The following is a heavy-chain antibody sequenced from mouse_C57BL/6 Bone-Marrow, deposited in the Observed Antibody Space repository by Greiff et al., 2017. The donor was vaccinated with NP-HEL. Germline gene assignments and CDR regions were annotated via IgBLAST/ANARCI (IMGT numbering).Heavy chain of an antibody. CDR1: GYSITSGYY. D-gene: IGHD2-10*01. J-gene: IGHJ2*01. Sequence: EVQLVESGPGLVKPSQSLSLTCSVTGYSITSGYYWNWIRQFPGNKLEWMGYISYDGSNNYNPSLKNRISITRDTSKNQFFLKLNSVTTEDTATYYCARPSYYGNYDVYFDYWGQGTTLTVSS. CDR2: ISYDGSN. V-gene: IGHV3-6*01. CDR3: ARPSYYGNYDVYFDY.